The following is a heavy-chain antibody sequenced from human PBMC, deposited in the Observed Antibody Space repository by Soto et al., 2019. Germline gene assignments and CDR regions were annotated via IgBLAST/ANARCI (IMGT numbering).Heavy chain of an antibody. CDR3: ARAVEHYDILTGYYYYGMDV. CDR1: GFTFSSYS. J-gene: IGHJ6*02. CDR2: ISSSSSYI. V-gene: IGHV3-21*01. D-gene: IGHD3-9*01. Sequence: GGSLRLSCAASGFTFSSYSMNWVRQAPGKGLEWVSSISSSSSYIYYADSVKGRFTISRDNAKNSMYLQMNSLRAEDTAVYYCARAVEHYDILTGYYYYGMDVWGQGTTGTVSS.